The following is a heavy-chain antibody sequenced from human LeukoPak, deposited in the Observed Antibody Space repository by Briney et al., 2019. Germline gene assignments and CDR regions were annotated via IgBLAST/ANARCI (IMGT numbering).Heavy chain of an antibody. D-gene: IGHD1-26*01. CDR2: IKQDGSEK. V-gene: IGHV3-7*01. Sequence: PGGSLRLSCAASGFTFSSYWMSWVRQAPGKGLELVANIKQDGSEKYYVDSVKGRFTISRDNAKNSLYLQMNSLRAEDTAVYYCVSGEYGIVWTSRGDYWGQGTLVTVSS. CDR3: VSGEYGIVWTSRGDY. J-gene: IGHJ4*02. CDR1: GFTFSSYW.